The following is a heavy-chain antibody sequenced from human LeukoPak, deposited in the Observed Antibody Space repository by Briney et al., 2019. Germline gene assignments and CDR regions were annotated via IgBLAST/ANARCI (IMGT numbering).Heavy chain of an antibody. CDR3: AREFRNWGAPIGGIDV. CDR2: IYSGGST. V-gene: IGHV3-66*01. CDR1: GFTVSSNY. Sequence: GGSLRLSCAASGFTVSSNYMSWVRQAPGKGLEWVSVIYSGGSTYYADSVKGRFTISRDNSKNTLYLQMNSLRAEDTAVYYCAREFRNWGAPIGGIDVWGQGTTVTVSS. J-gene: IGHJ6*02. D-gene: IGHD7-27*01.